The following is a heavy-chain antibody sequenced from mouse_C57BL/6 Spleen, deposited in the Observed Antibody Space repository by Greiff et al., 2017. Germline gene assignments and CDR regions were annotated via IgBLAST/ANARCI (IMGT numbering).Heavy chain of an antibody. CDR1: GYAFSSYW. D-gene: IGHD1-1*01. V-gene: IGHV1-80*01. J-gene: IGHJ2*01. Sequence: QVQLQQSGAELVKPGASVKISCKASGYAFSSYWMNWVKQRPGKGLEWIGQIYPGDGDTNYNGKFKGKATLTADKSSSTAYMQLSSRTSEDSAVYFCARNYYGSSYYFDYWGQGTTLTVSS. CDR2: IYPGDGDT. CDR3: ARNYYGSSYYFDY.